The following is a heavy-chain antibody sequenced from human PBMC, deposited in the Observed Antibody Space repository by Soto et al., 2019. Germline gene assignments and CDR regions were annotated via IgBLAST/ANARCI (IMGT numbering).Heavy chain of an antibody. CDR3: ARGAGIGGYYYDSSGYYMDYFDY. CDR1: GFTFSSYA. CDR2: ISYDGSNK. D-gene: IGHD3-22*01. V-gene: IGHV3-30-3*01. J-gene: IGHJ4*02. Sequence: GGSLRLSCAASGFTFSSYAMHWVRQAPGKGLEWVAVISYDGSNKYYADSVKGRFTISRDNSKNTLYLQMNSLRAEDTAVYYCARGAGIGGYYYDSSGYYMDYFDYWGQGTLVTVSS.